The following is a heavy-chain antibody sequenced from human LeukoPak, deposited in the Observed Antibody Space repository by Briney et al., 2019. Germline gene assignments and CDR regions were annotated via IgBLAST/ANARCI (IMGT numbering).Heavy chain of an antibody. V-gene: IGHV4-39*01. CDR2: IYYSGST. CDR3: ARGPRNWNDGIDAFDI. D-gene: IGHD1-1*01. Sequence: SETLSLTCTVSGGSISSSSYYWGWIRQPRGKGLERIVSIYYSGSTYYNSSLKSRVSISVDTSKNQFPLKLSSVTAADTAVYYCARGPRNWNDGIDAFDIWGQGTMVTVSS. J-gene: IGHJ3*02. CDR1: GGSISSSSYY.